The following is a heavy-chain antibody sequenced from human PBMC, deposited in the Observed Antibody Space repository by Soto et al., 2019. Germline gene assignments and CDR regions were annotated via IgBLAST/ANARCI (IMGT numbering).Heavy chain of an antibody. D-gene: IGHD2-2*01. V-gene: IGHV1-8*01. CDR1: GYTFTSHD. CDR2: MNPNSGHT. CDR3: ASDMSTT. Sequence: QVQLVQSGAEVKEPGASVKVSCKASGYTFTSHDINWMRQATGQGLEWMGWMNPNSGHTNYAQKFQGRVTMTRNTSIITAYMELTSLRSEDTAVYYCASDMSTTWGQGTLVTVSS. J-gene: IGHJ5*02.